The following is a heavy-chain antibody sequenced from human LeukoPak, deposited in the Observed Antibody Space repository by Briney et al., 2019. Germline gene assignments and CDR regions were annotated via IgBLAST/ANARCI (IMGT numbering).Heavy chain of an antibody. CDR3: ARNKAPPVSNDSSGYHFPY. D-gene: IGHD3-22*01. Sequence: PGGSLRLSCAASGFTFSSYSMNWVRQPPGKGLEWIGSIYYSGSTYYNPSLKSRVTISVDTSKNQFSLKLNSVTAADTAVYYCARNKAPPVSNDSSGYHFPYWGQEPLVTVPS. CDR2: IYYSGST. CDR1: GFTFSSYSMN. J-gene: IGHJ4*02. V-gene: IGHV4-39*01.